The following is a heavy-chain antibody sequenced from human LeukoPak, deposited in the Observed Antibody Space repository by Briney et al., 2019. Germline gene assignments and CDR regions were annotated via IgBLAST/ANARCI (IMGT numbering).Heavy chain of an antibody. D-gene: IGHD5-18*01. CDR3: ARVGGYSYGFRWFDP. Sequence: ASVKVSCKASGYTFTGYYMHWVRQAPGQGLEWMGGINPNSGGTNYAQKFQGRVTMTRDTSISTAYMELSRLRSDDTAVYYCARVGGYSYGFRWFDPWGQGTLVTVSS. V-gene: IGHV1-2*02. J-gene: IGHJ5*02. CDR2: INPNSGGT. CDR1: GYTFTGYY.